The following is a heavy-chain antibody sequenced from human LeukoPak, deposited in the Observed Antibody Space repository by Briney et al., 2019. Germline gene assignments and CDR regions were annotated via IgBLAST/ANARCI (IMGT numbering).Heavy chain of an antibody. CDR2: INHSGST. CDR3: ARRRYSSSWYVGSWFDP. J-gene: IGHJ5*02. V-gene: IGHV4-34*01. Sequence: SETLSLTCAVYGGSFSGYYWSWIRQPPGKGLEWIGEINHSGSTNYNPSLKSRVTISVDTSKNQFSLKLSSVTAADTAVYYCARRRYSSSWYVGSWFDPWGQGTLVTVSS. D-gene: IGHD6-13*01. CDR1: GGSFSGYY.